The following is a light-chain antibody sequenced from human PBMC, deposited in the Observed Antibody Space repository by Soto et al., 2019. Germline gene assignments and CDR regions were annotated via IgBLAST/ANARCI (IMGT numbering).Light chain of an antibody. V-gene: IGKV3-20*01. J-gene: IGKJ1*01. CDR2: GAS. Sequence: EIVLTQSPGTLSLSPGERATLSCRASQSVSRNLAWYQQKPGQAPRLLIYGASTRATGIPARFSGSGSGTDFILTISRLENEDFAVFYCQQYGRSTWTFGQGTKVDIK. CDR3: QQYGRSTWT. CDR1: QSVSRN.